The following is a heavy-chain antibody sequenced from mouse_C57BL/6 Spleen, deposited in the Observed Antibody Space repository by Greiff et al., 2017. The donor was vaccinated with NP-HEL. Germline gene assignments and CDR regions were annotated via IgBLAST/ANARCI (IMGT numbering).Heavy chain of an antibody. D-gene: IGHD3-2*02. V-gene: IGHV1-15*01. Sequence: QVQLKQSGAELVRPGASVTLSCKASGYTFTDYEMHWVKPTPVHGLEWIGAIDPETGGTAYNQKFKGKAILTADKSSSTAYMELRSLTSEDSAVYYCTILDSSGYGFAYWGQGTLVTVSA. CDR3: TILDSSGYGFAY. CDR2: IDPETGGT. CDR1: GYTFTDYE. J-gene: IGHJ3*01.